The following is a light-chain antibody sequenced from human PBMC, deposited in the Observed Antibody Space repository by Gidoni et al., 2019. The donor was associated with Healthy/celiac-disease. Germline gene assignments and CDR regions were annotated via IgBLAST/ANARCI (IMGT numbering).Light chain of an antibody. CDR2: GAS. J-gene: IGKJ1*01. V-gene: IGKV3-20*01. CDR3: QQYGSSPGT. Sequence: IVLTQSPGTLSLSPGERAPLSCRASQSVSSSYLAWYQQKPGQAPRLLIYGASSRATGIPHRFSGSGSGTDFTLTISRLEPEDFAVYYCQQYGSSPGTLGQGSKVEIK. CDR1: QSVSSSY.